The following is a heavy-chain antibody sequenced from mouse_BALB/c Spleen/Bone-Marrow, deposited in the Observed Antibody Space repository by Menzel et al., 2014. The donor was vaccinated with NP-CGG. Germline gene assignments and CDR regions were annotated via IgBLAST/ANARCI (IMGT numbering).Heavy chain of an antibody. D-gene: IGHD1-1*01. J-gene: IGHJ3*01. Sequence: ESGPGLVKPSQSLSLTCSVTGYSITSGYYWNWIRQFPGNKLEWMGYISYDGSNNYNPSLKNRISITRDTSKNQFFLKLNSETTEDTATYYCAREDYYYGSPFAYWGQGTLVTVSA. CDR2: ISYDGSN. CDR1: GYSITSGYY. CDR3: AREDYYYGSPFAY. V-gene: IGHV3-6*02.